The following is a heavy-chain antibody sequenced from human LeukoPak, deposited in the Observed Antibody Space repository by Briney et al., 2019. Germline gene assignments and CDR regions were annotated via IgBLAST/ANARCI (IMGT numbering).Heavy chain of an antibody. CDR2: IKQDGSEK. V-gene: IGHV3-7*01. D-gene: IGHD4-17*01. CDR1: GFTFSSYW. Sequence: GGSLRLSCAASGFTFSSYWMNWVRQAPGKGLEWVANIKQDGSEKYHVDSVKGRFTISRDNSKNSLYLQMNSLRAEDTAVYYCAREGPSVTPYYWGQGTLVTVSS. J-gene: IGHJ4*02. CDR3: AREGPSVTPYY.